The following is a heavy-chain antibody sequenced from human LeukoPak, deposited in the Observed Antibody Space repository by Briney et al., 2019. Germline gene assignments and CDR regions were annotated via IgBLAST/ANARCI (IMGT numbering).Heavy chain of an antibody. CDR1: GFTFSSYE. CDR2: ISSSGSTI. CDR3: ARDRIAPGDV. Sequence: GGSLRLSCAASGFTFSSYEMNWVRQASGKGLEWVSYISSSGSTIYYADSVKGRFTISRDNAKNSLYLQMNSLRAEDTAVYYCARDRIAPGDVWGQGTTVTVSS. J-gene: IGHJ6*02. D-gene: IGHD6-25*01. V-gene: IGHV3-48*03.